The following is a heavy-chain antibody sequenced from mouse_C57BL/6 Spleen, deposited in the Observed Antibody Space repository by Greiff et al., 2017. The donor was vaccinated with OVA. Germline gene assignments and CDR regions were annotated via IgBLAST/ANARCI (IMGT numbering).Heavy chain of an antibody. V-gene: IGHV5-6*01. CDR3: ARPYCYGSSSDYYAMDY. CDR1: GFTFSSYG. CDR2: ISSGGSYT. Sequence: EVMLVESGGDLVKPGGSLKLSCAASGFTFSSYGMSWVRQTPDKRLEWVATISSGGSYTYYPARVQGRFTISRDNAKNTLYLQMSMLKTGDTAMYYCARPYCYGSSSDYYAMDYWGQGTSVTVSS. J-gene: IGHJ4*01. D-gene: IGHD1-1*01.